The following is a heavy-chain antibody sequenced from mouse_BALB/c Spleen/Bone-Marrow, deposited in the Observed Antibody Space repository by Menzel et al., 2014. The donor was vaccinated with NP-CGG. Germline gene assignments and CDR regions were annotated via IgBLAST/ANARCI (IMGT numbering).Heavy chain of an antibody. CDR2: INPGSGGT. CDR3: ARSITTALYYFDY. V-gene: IGHV1-54*01. CDR1: GYAFXNYL. D-gene: IGHD1-2*01. Sequence: QVQLQQSGAELVRPGTSVKVSCKASGYAFXNYLIEWVKQRPGQGLGWIGVINPGSGGTNYNEKFKGKATLTADKSSSTAYMQLSSLTSDDSAVYFCARSITTALYYFDYWGQGTTLTVSS. J-gene: IGHJ2*01.